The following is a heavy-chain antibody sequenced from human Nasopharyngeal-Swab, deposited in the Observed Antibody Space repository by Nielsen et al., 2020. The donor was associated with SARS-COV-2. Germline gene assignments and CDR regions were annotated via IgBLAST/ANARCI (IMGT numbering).Heavy chain of an antibody. CDR1: GFTFNSHG. D-gene: IGHD3-16*02. CDR2: ISFDGSKK. Sequence: GESLKISCAASGFTFNSHGMHWVRQAPGKGLEWVAVISFDGSKKYYADSVKGRFTISRDSSKNTLYLQMNSLRAEDTAVYYCAKVVFSDYVWGSYRYPFDYWGQGTLVTVSS. CDR3: AKVVFSDYVWGSYRYPFDY. J-gene: IGHJ4*02. V-gene: IGHV3-30*18.